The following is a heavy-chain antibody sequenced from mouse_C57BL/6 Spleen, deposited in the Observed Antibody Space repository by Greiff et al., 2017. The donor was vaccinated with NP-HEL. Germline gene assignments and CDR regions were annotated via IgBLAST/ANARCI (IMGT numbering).Heavy chain of an antibody. J-gene: IGHJ4*01. CDR2: IYPGDGDT. CDR3: ARCEVTTGGTYYYAMDY. V-gene: IGHV1-82*01. Sequence: VQLQESGPELVKPGASVKISCKASGYAFSSSWMNWVKQRPGKGLEWIGRIYPGDGDTNYNGKFKGKATLTADKSSSTAYMQLSSLTSEDSAVYCCARCEVTTGGTYYYAMDYWGQGTSVTVSS. D-gene: IGHD2-2*01. CDR1: GYAFSSSW.